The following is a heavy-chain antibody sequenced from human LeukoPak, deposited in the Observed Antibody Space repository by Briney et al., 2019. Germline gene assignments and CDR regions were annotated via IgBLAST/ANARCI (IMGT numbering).Heavy chain of an antibody. J-gene: IGHJ4*02. CDR2: TYYSGST. Sequence: SETLSLTCTVSGGSISNYYWSWIRQSPGKGLEWIGNTYYSGSTYYNPSLKSRVTISVDTSKNQFSLKLSSVTAADTAVYYCARDENYYDSSGYYYWGQGTLVTVSS. CDR1: GGSISNYY. V-gene: IGHV4-59*12. D-gene: IGHD3-22*01. CDR3: ARDENYYDSSGYYY.